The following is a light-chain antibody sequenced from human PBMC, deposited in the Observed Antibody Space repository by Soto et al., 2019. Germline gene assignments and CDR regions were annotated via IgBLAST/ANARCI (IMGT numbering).Light chain of an antibody. CDR1: QSVTSN. Sequence: EIVMTQSPGTLSVSPGERATLSCWASQSVTSNLAWYQQQPGQAPRLLIYGASTRATGFPARFSGSGSGTEFTLTISSLQSEDSAVYYCQQYNNWPITFGQGTRLEIK. CDR3: QQYNNWPIT. V-gene: IGKV3-15*01. CDR2: GAS. J-gene: IGKJ5*01.